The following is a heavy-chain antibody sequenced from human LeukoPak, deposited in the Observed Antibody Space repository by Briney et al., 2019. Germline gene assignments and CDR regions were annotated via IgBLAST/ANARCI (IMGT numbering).Heavy chain of an antibody. J-gene: IGHJ4*02. CDR2: ISGSGGST. D-gene: IGHD6-19*01. CDR3: VKDSVVVAGLVNYFDY. Sequence: PGGSLRLSCAASGFTFSSYAMSWVRQAPGKGLEWVSTISGSGGSTYYADSVEGRFTISRDNSKNTLYLQMKGLRAEDTAVYYCVKDSVVVAGLVNYFDYWGQGTLVTVSS. CDR1: GFTFSSYA. V-gene: IGHV3-23*01.